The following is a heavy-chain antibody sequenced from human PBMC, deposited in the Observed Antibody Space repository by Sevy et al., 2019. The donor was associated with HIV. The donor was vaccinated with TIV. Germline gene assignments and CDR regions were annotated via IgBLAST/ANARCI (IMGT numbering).Heavy chain of an antibody. J-gene: IGHJ4*02. V-gene: IGHV1-46*01. Sequence: ASVKVSCKASGATFTNNYIHWVRQAPGQGLEWMGMVDPSAGNTTYAQKFQGRVTMTRDTSTRILYMDLSSLRSEDTAVYYCVRADPDQHFDSWGQGTLVTVSS. CDR1: GATFTNNY. CDR3: VRADPDQHFDS. CDR2: VDPSAGNT.